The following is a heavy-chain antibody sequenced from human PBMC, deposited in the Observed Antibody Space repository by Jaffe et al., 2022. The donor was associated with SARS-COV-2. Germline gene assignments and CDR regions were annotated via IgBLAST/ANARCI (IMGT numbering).Heavy chain of an antibody. V-gene: IGHV4-59*01. Sequence: QVQLQESGPGLVKPSETLSLTCTVSGGSISSYYWSWIRQPPGKGLEWIGYIYYSGSTNYNPSLKSRVTISVDTSKNQFSLKLSSVTAADTAVYYCASSPRGYSYGPLGYWGQGTLVTVSS. J-gene: IGHJ4*02. CDR2: IYYSGST. D-gene: IGHD5-18*01. CDR3: ASSPRGYSYGPLGY. CDR1: GGSISSYY.